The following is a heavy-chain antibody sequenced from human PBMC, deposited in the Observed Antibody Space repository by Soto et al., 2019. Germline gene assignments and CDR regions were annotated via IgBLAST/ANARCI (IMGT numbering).Heavy chain of an antibody. V-gene: IGHV1-18*04. CDR3: ARARREFGEVFGCYVY. J-gene: IGHJ4*02. D-gene: IGHD3-10*01. CDR1: GYTFSSHG. CDR2: VSAYNGNS. Sequence: QIQLVQSGGEVKKPGASVKVSCRAYGYTFSSHGISWVRQAPGKGPEWMGWVSAYNGNSKYAEKFQERLTLTTDTSASPAYLELRSLRSDDTAVYYWARARREFGEVFGCYVYWGQGPLVTVSS.